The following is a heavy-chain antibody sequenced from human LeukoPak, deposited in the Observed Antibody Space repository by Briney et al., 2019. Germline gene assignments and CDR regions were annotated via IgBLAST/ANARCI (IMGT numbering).Heavy chain of an antibody. V-gene: IGHV3-7*01. CDR2: IKEDGSEK. Sequence: GGSLRLSCAVSGFTFSRYWMNWVRQAPGKGLEWVANIKEDGSEKNYVDSVKGRFTISRDNAENSLYLQMNSLRAEDTALYYCARVRYMDVWGKGTTVTVSS. CDR3: ARVRYMDV. CDR1: GFTFSRYW. J-gene: IGHJ6*03.